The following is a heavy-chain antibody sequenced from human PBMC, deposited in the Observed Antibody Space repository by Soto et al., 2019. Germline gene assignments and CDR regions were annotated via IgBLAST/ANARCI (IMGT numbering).Heavy chain of an antibody. V-gene: IGHV6-1*01. CDR2: TYYRSKWYQ. D-gene: IGHD6-19*01. J-gene: IGHJ4*02. Sequence: SQTLSLTCVISGDSVSSNIAAWNWIRQSPSRGLEWLGRTYYRSKWYQDYAVSMRGRITISPDTSKNQVSLQLKSVTPEDAAVYYCARVGDNTGWFDYWGQGTLVTVSS. CDR3: ARVGDNTGWFDY. CDR1: GDSVSSNIAA.